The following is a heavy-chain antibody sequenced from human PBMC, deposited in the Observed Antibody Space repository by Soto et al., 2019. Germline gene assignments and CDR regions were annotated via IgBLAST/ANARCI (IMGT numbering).Heavy chain of an antibody. CDR2: FSGGGGST. Sequence: EVPLLESGGGLVQPGGPLDPSCEAPGLTFSSNALSWVRTAPGKGRGWASVFSGGGGSTYSADSVKGRFTISRDNSKNTLYLQMNSLRAEDTAVYHCAIHRALPYYFEYWGQGILVTVSS. CDR1: GLTFSSNA. CDR3: AIHRALPYYFEY. J-gene: IGHJ4*02. V-gene: IGHV3-23*01.